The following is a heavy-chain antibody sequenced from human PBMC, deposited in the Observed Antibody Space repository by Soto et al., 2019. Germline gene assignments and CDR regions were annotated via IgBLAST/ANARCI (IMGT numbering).Heavy chain of an antibody. J-gene: IGHJ4*02. D-gene: IGHD3-22*01. V-gene: IGHV4-30-4*01. CDR3: ARVRDYDGSGYAGPCFDY. CDR1: GGSISSGNYY. CDR2: IYYSGST. Sequence: QVQLQESGPGLVKPSQTLSLTCTVSGGSISSGNYYWSWIRQPPGKGLEWIGYIYYSGSTYYNPSLKSRVTISIDTSKYQFSLKLSSVTAADTAVYYCARVRDYDGSGYAGPCFDYWGQGTLVTVSS.